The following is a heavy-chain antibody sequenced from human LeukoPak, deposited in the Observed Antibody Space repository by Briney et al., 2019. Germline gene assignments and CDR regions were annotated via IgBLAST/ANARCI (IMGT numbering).Heavy chain of an antibody. V-gene: IGHV1-46*03. CDR1: VFTFTSYY. CDR2: INPSGVST. J-gene: IGHJ4*02. Sequence: ASVKVSCKASVFTFTSYYMHWVRQAPGQGLEWMGIINPSGVSTTYAQKFQGRVTMTTDTSASTVYMELSSLRSEDTAVYYCAREFSSSWGPFDYWGQGTLVTVSS. CDR3: AREFSSSWGPFDY. D-gene: IGHD6-6*01.